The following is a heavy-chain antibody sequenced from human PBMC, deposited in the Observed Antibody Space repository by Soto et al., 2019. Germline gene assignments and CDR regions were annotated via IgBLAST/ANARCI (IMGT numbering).Heavy chain of an antibody. Sequence: EVQLLESGGGLVQPGGSLRLSCAASGFTFSSYAMSWVRQAPGKGLEWVSAISGSGGSTYYADSVKGRFTISRYNSKNTLYLQMNSLRAEDTAVYYCAKIGGIAVAGRGFDYWGQGTLVTVSS. CDR2: ISGSGGST. V-gene: IGHV3-23*01. CDR1: GFTFSSYA. J-gene: IGHJ4*02. D-gene: IGHD6-19*01. CDR3: AKIGGIAVAGRGFDY.